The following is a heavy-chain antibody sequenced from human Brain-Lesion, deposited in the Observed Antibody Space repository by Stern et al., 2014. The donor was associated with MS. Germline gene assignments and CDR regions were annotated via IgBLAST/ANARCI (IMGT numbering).Heavy chain of an antibody. D-gene: IGHD3-3*01. V-gene: IGHV1-2*02. J-gene: IGHJ6*02. CDR1: GYIFTGYY. CDR3: ARDQRGITIFGVVTDYYYLGMDV. Sequence: QVQLVQSGAEVKKPGASVKVSCKTSGYIFTGYYIHWVRQAPGQGLEWMAWINPKTGGTKYAQKFQGRVTMSRYTSISTAYLELSSLTSDDTAVYYCARDQRGITIFGVVTDYYYLGMDVWGQGTTVTVSS. CDR2: INPKTGGT.